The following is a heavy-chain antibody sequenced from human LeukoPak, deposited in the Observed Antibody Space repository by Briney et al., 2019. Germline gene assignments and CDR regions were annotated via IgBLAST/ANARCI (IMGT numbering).Heavy chain of an antibody. CDR3: ARDGTKLPWFGELRITRYYFYYMDV. D-gene: IGHD3-10*01. Sequence: GGSLRLSCTVSGFTVSSNSMSWVRQAPGKGLEWVSFIYSDNTHYSDSVKGRFTISRDNSKSTLYLQMNSLRAEDTAVYYCARDGTKLPWFGELRITRYYFYYMDVWGKGTTVTISS. CDR1: GFTVSSNS. CDR2: IYSDNT. V-gene: IGHV3-53*01. J-gene: IGHJ6*03.